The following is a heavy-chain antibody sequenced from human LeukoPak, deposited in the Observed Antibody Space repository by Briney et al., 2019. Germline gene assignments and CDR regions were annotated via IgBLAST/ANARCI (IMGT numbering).Heavy chain of an antibody. CDR3: AKQGSGSHGDTEMNV. CDR2: ISYDGSNK. Sequence: PGGSLRLSCAASGFTFSSYGMHWVRQAPGKGLEWVAVISYDGSNKYYADSVKGRFTISRDNSKNTLYLQMNSLRAEDTAVYYCAKQGSGSHGDTEMNVWGKGTPVTVSS. V-gene: IGHV3-30-3*02. D-gene: IGHD1-26*01. J-gene: IGHJ6*04. CDR1: GFTFSSYG.